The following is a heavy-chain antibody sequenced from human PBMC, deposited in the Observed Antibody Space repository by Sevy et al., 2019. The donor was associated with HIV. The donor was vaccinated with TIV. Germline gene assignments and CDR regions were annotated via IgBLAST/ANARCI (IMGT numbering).Heavy chain of an antibody. CDR1: GGSISSGLYS. D-gene: IGHD4-17*01. Sequence: SETLSLTCAVSGGSISSGLYSWNWIRQPPGKGLEWIGYIYHTGPTYYNPSLKSRVTISVDTSKNQFSLRLNSVTAADTAVYYCARDSGDYPYYFDHRGQGTLVTVSS. CDR3: ARDSGDYPYYFDH. J-gene: IGHJ4*02. V-gene: IGHV4-30-2*01. CDR2: IYHTGPT.